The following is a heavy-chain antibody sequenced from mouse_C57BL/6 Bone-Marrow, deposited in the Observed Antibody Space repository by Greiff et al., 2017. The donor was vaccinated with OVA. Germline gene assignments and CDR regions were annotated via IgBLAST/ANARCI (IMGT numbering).Heavy chain of an antibody. D-gene: IGHD2-5*01. V-gene: IGHV1-80*01. CDR1: GYAFSSYW. CDR3: ARTYYSNWGFFDY. J-gene: IGHJ2*01. Sequence: VHLVESGAELVKPGASVKISCKASGYAFSSYWMNWVKQRPGKGLEWIGQIYPGDGDTNYNGKFKGKATLTADKSSSTAYMQLSSLTSEDSAVYFCARTYYSNWGFFDYWGQGTTLTVSS. CDR2: IYPGDGDT.